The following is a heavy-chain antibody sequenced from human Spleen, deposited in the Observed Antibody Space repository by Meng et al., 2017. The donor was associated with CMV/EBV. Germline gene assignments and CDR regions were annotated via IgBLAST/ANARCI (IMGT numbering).Heavy chain of an antibody. Sequence: SETLSLTCTVSGGSFSSSTYYWGWIRQPPGKGLEWIGSISYSGNTYYNPSLKSRVTILVDTSKNQFSLKLSSVTAADTAVYYCARLLYDFWSGRNPVYYYYGMDVWGQGTTVTVSS. D-gene: IGHD3-3*01. CDR3: ARLLYDFWSGRNPVYYYYGMDV. J-gene: IGHJ6*02. CDR1: GGSFSSSTYY. CDR2: ISYSGNT. V-gene: IGHV4-39*07.